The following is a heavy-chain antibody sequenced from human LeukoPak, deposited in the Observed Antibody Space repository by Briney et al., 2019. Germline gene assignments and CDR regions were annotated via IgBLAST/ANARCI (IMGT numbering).Heavy chain of an antibody. V-gene: IGHV4-34*01. CDR2: INHSGST. D-gene: IGHD4-17*01. J-gene: IGHJ4*02. CDR3: AREWSYHYGY. Sequence: SETLSLTCAVYGGSFSGYYWSWIRQPPGKGLEWIGEINHSGSTNYNPSLKSRVTISVDTSKNQFSLKLSSVTAADTDVYYCAREWSYHYGYWGQGTLVTVSS. CDR1: GGSFSGYY.